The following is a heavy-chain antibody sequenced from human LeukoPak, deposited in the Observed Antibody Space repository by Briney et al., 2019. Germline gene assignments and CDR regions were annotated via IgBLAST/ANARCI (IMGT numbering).Heavy chain of an antibody. D-gene: IGHD6-19*01. CDR1: GFSISSGYY. CDR2: IYYSGST. Sequence: SETLSLTCTVSGFSISSGYYWGWIRQPPGKGLEWIGCIYYSGSTNYNPSLKSRVTISVDTSKNQFSLRLSSVTAADTAVYYCARQEYTNGWYPFDYWGQGTLVTVSS. V-gene: IGHV4-38-2*02. J-gene: IGHJ4*02. CDR3: ARQEYTNGWYPFDY.